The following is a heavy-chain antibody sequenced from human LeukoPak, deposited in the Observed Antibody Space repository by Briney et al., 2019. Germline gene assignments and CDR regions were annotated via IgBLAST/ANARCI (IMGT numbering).Heavy chain of an antibody. D-gene: IGHD2-2*01. CDR1: GYIFTNYW. Sequence: GESLKISCKASGYIFTNYWIGWVRQMPGKGLEWMAIIYPANSDTRYSPSFQGQVTISADKSISTAYLQWCSLKASDTAMYYCARPACSSTSCYLYFQYWGQGTLVTVSS. V-gene: IGHV5-51*01. CDR2: IYPANSDT. J-gene: IGHJ1*01. CDR3: ARPACSSTSCYLYFQY.